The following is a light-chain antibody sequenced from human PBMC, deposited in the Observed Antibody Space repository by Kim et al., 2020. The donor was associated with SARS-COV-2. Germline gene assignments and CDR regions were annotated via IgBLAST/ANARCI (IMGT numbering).Light chain of an antibody. V-gene: IGKV3-15*01. CDR2: GAS. J-gene: IGKJ5*01. CDR3: QQCLNWPSIT. CDR1: QSVSSN. Sequence: SPGERATLSCRASQSVSSNLAWYQQRPGQAPRLLIYGASTRATGVPARFSGSGSGTEFTLTISSLQSEDFAVYYCQQCLNWPSITFGQGTRLEIK.